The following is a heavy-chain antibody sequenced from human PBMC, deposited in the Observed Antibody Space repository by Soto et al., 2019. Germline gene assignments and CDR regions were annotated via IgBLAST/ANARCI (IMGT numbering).Heavy chain of an antibody. CDR3: ARGITLPTPLDY. D-gene: IGHD1-20*01. CDR1: GYTFTSYA. J-gene: IGHJ4*02. V-gene: IGHV1-3*01. CDR2: INAGNGNT. Sequence: ASVKVSCKASGYTFTSYAMHWVRQAPGQRLEWMGWINAGNGNTKYSQKFQGRVTITRYTPASTAYMELSSLRSEDTAVYYCARGITLPTPLDYWGQGTLVTVSS.